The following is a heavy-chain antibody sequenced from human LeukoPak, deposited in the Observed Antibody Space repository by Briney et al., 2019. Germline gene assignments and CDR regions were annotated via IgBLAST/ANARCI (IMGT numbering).Heavy chain of an antibody. V-gene: IGHV4-59*08. CDR1: GGSFSSYY. Sequence: PSETLSLTCTLPGGSFSSYYWSWIRQPPGKGLEWIGYIYYSGSTNYNPSLKSRVTISVDTSKNQFSLKLGSVTAADTAVYSCARRPCGGNSCFQLWGQGTLVIVSS. CDR2: IYYSGST. CDR3: ARRPCGGNSCFQL. D-gene: IGHD4-23*01. J-gene: IGHJ1*01.